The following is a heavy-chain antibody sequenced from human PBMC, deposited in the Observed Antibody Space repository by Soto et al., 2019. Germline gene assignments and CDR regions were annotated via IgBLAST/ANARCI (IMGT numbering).Heavy chain of an antibody. V-gene: IGHV1-69*13. CDR3: AGGTRDPEYFYGMDV. J-gene: IGHJ6*02. CDR1: GGTFSNYA. Sequence: SVKVSCKASGGTFSNYAFSWVRQAPGQGLEWMGGFIPMFGAATYAQKFQGRVTITADESTSTAYMELRSLRSDDTAVYYCAGGTRDPEYFYGMDVWGQGTTVTVSS. CDR2: FIPMFGAA. D-gene: IGHD3-9*01.